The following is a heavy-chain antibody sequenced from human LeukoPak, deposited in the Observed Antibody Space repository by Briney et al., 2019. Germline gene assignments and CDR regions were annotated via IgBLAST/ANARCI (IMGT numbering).Heavy chain of an antibody. CDR1: GFTFSDYY. CDR2: ISSSGSTI. D-gene: IGHD3-22*01. CDR3: ASAHYYDSSGYSFDY. V-gene: IGHV3-11*01. Sequence: GGSLRLSCAASGFTFSDYYMSWIRQAPGKGLKWVSYISSSGSTIYYADSVKGRFTISRDNAKNSLYLQMNSLRAEDTAVYYCASAHYYDSSGYSFDYWGQGTLVTVSS. J-gene: IGHJ4*02.